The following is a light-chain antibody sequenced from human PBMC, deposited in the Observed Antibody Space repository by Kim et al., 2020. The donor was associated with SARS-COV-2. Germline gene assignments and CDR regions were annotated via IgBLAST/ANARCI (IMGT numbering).Light chain of an antibody. J-gene: IGKJ4*01. V-gene: IGKV3-11*01. CDR2: DAS. CDR3: QQRRNWPLT. CDR1: QSVNIY. Sequence: EIVLTQSPATLSLSPGERATLSCRASQSVNIYLAWYQQKPGQAPRLLIYDASNRATGIPARFSGSGSETDFTFTISSLEPEDFAVYYCQQRRNWPLTFGGGTKLEIK.